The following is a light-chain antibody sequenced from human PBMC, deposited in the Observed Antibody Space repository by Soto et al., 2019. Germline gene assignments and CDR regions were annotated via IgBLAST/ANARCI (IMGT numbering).Light chain of an antibody. V-gene: IGLV2-23*02. CDR1: SSDVGSYVL. CDR2: EVT. J-gene: IGLJ2*01. Sequence: QSVLTQPASVSGSPGQSITISCTGTSSDVGSYVLVSWYQQHPGTAPKLMIFEVTKRPSGVSDRFSGSKSGNSASLTISGLQAEDEAIYYCSSYTGFSTDILFGGGTKLTVL. CDR3: SSYTGFSTDIL.